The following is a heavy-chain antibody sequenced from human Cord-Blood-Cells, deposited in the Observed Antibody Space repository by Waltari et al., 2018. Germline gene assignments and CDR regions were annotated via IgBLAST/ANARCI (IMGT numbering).Heavy chain of an antibody. CDR2: INHSGST. J-gene: IGHJ6*02. Sequence: QVQLQQWGAGLLKPSETLSLTCAVYGGSFSGYYWSWIRQPPGKGLEWIGEINHSGSTNHNPSLKSRVTISVDTSKNQFSLKLSSVTAADTAVYYCARGRPGYSSSWRNDYYGMDVWGQGTTVTVSS. CDR1: GGSFSGYY. V-gene: IGHV4-34*01. CDR3: ARGRPGYSSSWRNDYYGMDV. D-gene: IGHD6-13*01.